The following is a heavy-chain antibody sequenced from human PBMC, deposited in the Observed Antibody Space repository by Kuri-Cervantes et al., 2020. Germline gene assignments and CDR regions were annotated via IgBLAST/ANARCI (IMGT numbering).Heavy chain of an antibody. CDR3: ARETTGLADY. Sequence: GESLKISCAASGFTFSDYYMSCNSCGSSIYYADSVKGRFTISRDNAKNSLYLQMNSLRAEDTAVYYCARETTGLADYWGQGTLVTVSS. CDR2: NSCGSSI. CDR1: GFTFSDYY. D-gene: IGHD1-14*01. J-gene: IGHJ4*02. V-gene: IGHV3-11*01.